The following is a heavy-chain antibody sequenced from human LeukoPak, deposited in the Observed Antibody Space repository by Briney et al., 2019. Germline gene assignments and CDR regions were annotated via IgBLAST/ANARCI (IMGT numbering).Heavy chain of an antibody. CDR1: GASISSYY. CDR2: IYYSGST. Sequence: SETLSLTCTVSGASISSYYWSWIRQPPGKGLEWIGDIYYSGSTNYNPSLKSRVTISVDTSKNQFSLKLRSVTAADTAVYYCVREAATDYYDSSGYYRQTEVFDAWGQGTMVTVSS. J-gene: IGHJ3*01. D-gene: IGHD3-22*01. V-gene: IGHV4-59*01. CDR3: VREAATDYYDSSGYYRQTEVFDA.